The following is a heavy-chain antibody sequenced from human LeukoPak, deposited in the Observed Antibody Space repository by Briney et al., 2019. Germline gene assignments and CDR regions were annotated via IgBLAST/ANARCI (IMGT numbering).Heavy chain of an antibody. Sequence: GGSLRLSCAASGFTFSSYGMHWVRQAPGKGLEWVAFIRYDGSNKYYADSVKGRFTISRDNSKNTLYLQMNSLRAEDTAVYYCAKVMSSIVVVPAAMAEYYYYMDVWGKGTTVTISS. J-gene: IGHJ6*03. V-gene: IGHV3-30*02. CDR2: IRYDGSNK. D-gene: IGHD2-2*01. CDR1: GFTFSSYG. CDR3: AKVMSSIVVVPAAMAEYYYYMDV.